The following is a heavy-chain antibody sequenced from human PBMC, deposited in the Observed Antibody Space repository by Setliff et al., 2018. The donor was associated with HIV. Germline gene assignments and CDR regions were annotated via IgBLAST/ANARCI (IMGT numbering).Heavy chain of an antibody. Sequence: GASVKVSCKASGYSFTRNQIHWVRQAPGQGLEWMGAIIPSGGSTGYAEKFQARVTLARDTSTSTVYMELSGLREEDTAVYYCARDEASGSGYYWADYWGQGTLVPVSS. D-gene: IGHD3-3*01. CDR2: IIPSGGST. CDR3: ARDEASGSGYYWADY. V-gene: IGHV1-46*01. J-gene: IGHJ4*02. CDR1: GYSFTRNQ.